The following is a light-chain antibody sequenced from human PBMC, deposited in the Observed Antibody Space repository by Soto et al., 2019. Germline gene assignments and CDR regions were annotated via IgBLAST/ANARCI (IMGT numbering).Light chain of an antibody. CDR1: QSISTW. CDR2: EAS. Sequence: DIQMTQSPSTLSASVGDRVTITCRASQSISTWLAWYQQKPGKAPKLLMYEASSLESGVPSRFSGSGSGTEFTLTISSLQPDDFATYYCQHYNSYSEAFGQGTKVDIK. J-gene: IGKJ1*01. V-gene: IGKV1-5*01. CDR3: QHYNSYSEA.